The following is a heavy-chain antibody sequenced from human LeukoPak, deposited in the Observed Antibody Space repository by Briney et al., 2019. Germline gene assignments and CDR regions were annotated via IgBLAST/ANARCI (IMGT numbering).Heavy chain of an antibody. CDR3: ARAGHADSFDY. D-gene: IGHD2-21*01. J-gene: IGHJ4*02. CDR2: ISTTSRTI. CDR1: GFTLSSYS. Sequence: GGSLRLSCAASGFTLSSYSMSWVRQAPGKGLEWGSYISTTSRTIHCADSVKARFTMSRDSTNNSLYLQMNSLRAEDTAVSYCARAGHADSFDYWGQGALVTVSS. V-gene: IGHV3-48*01.